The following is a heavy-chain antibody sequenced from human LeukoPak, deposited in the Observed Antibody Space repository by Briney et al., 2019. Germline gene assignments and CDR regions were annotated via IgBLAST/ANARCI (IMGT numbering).Heavy chain of an antibody. J-gene: IGHJ4*02. V-gene: IGHV3-23*01. CDR2: ISPGGGTT. D-gene: IGHD4-11*01. Sequence: PGGSLTLSCAVSGFTFSNEAMGWVRQLRGGGLEWVSTISPGGGTTYYAESMKGWFTISRDNSKGTLYLEMNSLRVEDTAVYYCTKVRSGSSNWALRVFDYWGQGALVTVSS. CDR1: GFTFSNEA. CDR3: TKVRSGSSNWALRVFDY.